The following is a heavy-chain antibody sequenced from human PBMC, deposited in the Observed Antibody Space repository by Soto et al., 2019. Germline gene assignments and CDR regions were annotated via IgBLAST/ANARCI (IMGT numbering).Heavy chain of an antibody. J-gene: IGHJ4*02. CDR2: ITNSGSPL. V-gene: IGHV3-11*01. CDR3: ARDPDTASKVDY. Sequence: QVQLVESGGDLVEPGGSLRLSCAASGFTFSDFYMSWIRQAPGKGLEWISYITNSGSPLYYADSVKGRFTISRDNAKNSLYMQMNSLRAEDTAMYYCARDPDTASKVDYWGQGTLVTVSS. D-gene: IGHD2-2*01. CDR1: GFTFSDFY.